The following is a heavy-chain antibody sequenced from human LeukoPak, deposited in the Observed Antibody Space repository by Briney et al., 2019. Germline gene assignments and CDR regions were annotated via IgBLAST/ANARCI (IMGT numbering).Heavy chain of an antibody. CDR2: INHSGST. Sequence: SETLSLTCAVYGGSFSGYYWSWIRQPPGKGLEWIGEINHSGSTNYNPSLKSRVTISVDTSKNQFSLKLSSVTAADMAVYYCYCSSTSTPRYYYYYGMDVWGQGTTVTVSS. CDR3: YCSSTSTPRYYYYYGMDV. V-gene: IGHV4-34*01. D-gene: IGHD2-2*01. CDR1: GGSFSGYY. J-gene: IGHJ6*02.